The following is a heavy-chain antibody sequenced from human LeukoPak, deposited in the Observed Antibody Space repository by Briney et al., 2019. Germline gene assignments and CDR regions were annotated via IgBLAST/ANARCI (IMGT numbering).Heavy chain of an antibody. CDR1: GFTFTNYD. Sequence: ASVTVSCKASGFTFTNYDINWVRQATGQGLEWMGWMNPINGNTGCAQKFQGRVTMTRDTSISTAYMELRSLTSEDTAVYYCVRDGEGVAISVNYWFDPWGQGTLVTVSS. D-gene: IGHD3-10*01. CDR3: VRDGEGVAISVNYWFDP. CDR2: MNPINGNT. V-gene: IGHV1-8*01. J-gene: IGHJ5*02.